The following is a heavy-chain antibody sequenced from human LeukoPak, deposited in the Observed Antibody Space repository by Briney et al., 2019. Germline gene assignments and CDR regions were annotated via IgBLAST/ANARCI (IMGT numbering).Heavy chain of an antibody. CDR1: GGSISSSSYY. V-gene: IGHV4-39*01. CDR2: IYYSGST. Sequence: SETLSLTCTVSGGSISSSSYYWGWIRQPPGKGLEWIGSIYYSGSTYYNPSLKSRVTISVDTSKNQFSLKLSSVTAADTAVYYCARGHKWFDPWGQGTLVTVSS. CDR3: ARGHKWFDP. J-gene: IGHJ5*02.